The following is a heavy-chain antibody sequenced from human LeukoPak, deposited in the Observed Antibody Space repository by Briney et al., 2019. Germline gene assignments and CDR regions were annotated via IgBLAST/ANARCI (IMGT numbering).Heavy chain of an antibody. V-gene: IGHV4-39*01. D-gene: IGHD3-10*01. CDR1: GGSISSSSYY. CDR3: ARRGEKLFDY. J-gene: IGHJ4*02. Sequence: SETLSLTCTVSGGSISSSSYYWGWIRQPPGKGLEWIGSIYYSGSTYYNPSLKSRVTISVDTSKNQFSLKLSSVTAADTAVYYCARRGEKLFDYWGQGVLVAVSS. CDR2: IYYSGST.